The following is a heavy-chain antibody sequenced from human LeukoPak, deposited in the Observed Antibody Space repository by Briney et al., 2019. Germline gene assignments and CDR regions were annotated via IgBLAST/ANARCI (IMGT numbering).Heavy chain of an antibody. CDR2: IYTSVNT. CDR1: GGSISSGSYY. Sequence: SETLSLTCTVSGGSISSGSYYWSWIRQPAGKGLEWIGRIYTSVNTNYNPSLKSRVSISVVTSKNQFSLQLSSVTAADTAVYFCARDRFYFGSRHNYRGLDYWGQGILVTVSS. CDR3: ARDRFYFGSRHNYRGLDY. D-gene: IGHD3-10*01. J-gene: IGHJ4*02. V-gene: IGHV4-61*02.